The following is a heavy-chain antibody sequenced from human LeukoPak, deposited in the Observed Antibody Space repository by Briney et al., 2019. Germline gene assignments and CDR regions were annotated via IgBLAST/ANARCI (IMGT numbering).Heavy chain of an antibody. D-gene: IGHD3-10*01. CDR2: ISYDGSNK. J-gene: IGHJ4*02. V-gene: IGHV3-30-3*01. CDR3: ARDQDGSGSYYLTYYFDY. CDR1: GFTFSSYA. Sequence: GGSLRLSCAASGFTFSSYAMHWVRQAPGKGLEWVAVISYDGSNKYYADSVKGRFTISRDNSKNTLYLQMNSLRAEDTAVYYCARDQDGSGSYYLTYYFDYWGQGTLVTVPS.